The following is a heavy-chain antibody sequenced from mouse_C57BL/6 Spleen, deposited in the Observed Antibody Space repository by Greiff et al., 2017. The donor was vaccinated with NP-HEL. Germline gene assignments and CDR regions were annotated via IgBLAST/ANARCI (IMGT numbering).Heavy chain of an antibody. CDR1: GYTFTSYG. CDR2: IYPRSGNT. D-gene: IGHD4-1*01. Sequence: QVQLQQSGAELARPGASVKLSCKASGYTFTSYGISWVKQRTGQGLEWIGEIYPRSGNTYYNEKFKGKATLTADKSSSTAYMELRSLTSEDSAVYFCAREFLGRIAYWGQGTLVTVSA. CDR3: AREFLGRIAY. V-gene: IGHV1-81*01. J-gene: IGHJ3*01.